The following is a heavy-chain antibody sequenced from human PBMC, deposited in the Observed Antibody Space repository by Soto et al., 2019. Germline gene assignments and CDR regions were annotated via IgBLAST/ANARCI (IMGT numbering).Heavy chain of an antibody. Sequence: QVQLQQWGAGLLKPSETLSLTCAVYGGSFSGYYWSWIRQPPGKGLEWIGEINHSGSTNYNPSLKSRVTISVDPSQNQFSLKLSSVTAADPAVYYCAKGSGYGDDDWGQGTLVTVSS. J-gene: IGHJ4*02. CDR1: GGSFSGYY. CDR2: INHSGST. CDR3: AKGSGYGDDD. D-gene: IGHD5-12*01. V-gene: IGHV4-34*01.